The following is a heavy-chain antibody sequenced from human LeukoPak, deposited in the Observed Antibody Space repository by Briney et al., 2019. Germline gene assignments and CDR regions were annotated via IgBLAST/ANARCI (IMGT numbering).Heavy chain of an antibody. D-gene: IGHD3-3*01. Sequence: GASVKVSCKASGYTFTSYYTHWVRQAPGQGLEWMGIINPSGGSTSYAQKFQGRVTMTRDTSTSTVYMELSSLRSEDTAVYYCARARGRFLEWLSRLDYWGQGTLVTVSS. CDR2: INPSGGST. CDR1: GYTFTSYY. V-gene: IGHV1-46*01. J-gene: IGHJ4*02. CDR3: ARARGRFLEWLSRLDY.